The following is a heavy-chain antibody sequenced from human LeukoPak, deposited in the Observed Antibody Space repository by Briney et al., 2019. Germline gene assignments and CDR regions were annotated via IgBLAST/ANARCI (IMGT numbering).Heavy chain of an antibody. V-gene: IGHV3-7*01. CDR1: GFTLSSYW. Sequence: GGSLRLSCAASGFTLSSYWMTCVRQAPGKGLEWVANIKQDGSERYYVDSVKGRFTISRDNAKNSLYLEMSSLRGEDTAVYYCGRDRSRIYVWGQGTLVTVSS. CDR2: IKQDGSER. CDR3: GRDRSRIYV. J-gene: IGHJ4*02. D-gene: IGHD2/OR15-2a*01.